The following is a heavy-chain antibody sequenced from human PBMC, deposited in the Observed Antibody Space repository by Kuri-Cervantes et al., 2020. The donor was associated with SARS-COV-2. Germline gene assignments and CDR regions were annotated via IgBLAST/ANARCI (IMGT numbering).Heavy chain of an antibody. CDR1: GLTLSKYT. J-gene: IGHJ3*02. D-gene: IGHD3-10*01. Sequence: GESLKISCAASGLTLSKYTMNWVRQPPGKALEWVASISGSGSYIYYADSLRGRFTVSRDFSKDTLYLQMNSLTSDDTAMYYCVRVRGLLWFGEGRNAFDIWGQGTMVTVSS. V-gene: IGHV3-21*01. CDR3: VRVRGLLWFGEGRNAFDI. CDR2: ISGSGSYI.